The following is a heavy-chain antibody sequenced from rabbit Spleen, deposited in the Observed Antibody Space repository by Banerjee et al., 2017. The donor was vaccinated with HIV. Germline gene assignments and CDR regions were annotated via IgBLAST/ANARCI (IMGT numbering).Heavy chain of an antibody. D-gene: IGHD4-2*01. J-gene: IGHJ3*01. V-gene: IGHV1S40*01. CDR2: IHGGSRNNI. CDR3: ASSPSGIANGLDF. Sequence: QSLEESGGDLVKPGASLTLTCTASGFSFIAGYYMCWVRQAPGKGLEWLACIHGGSRNNIYYASWAKGRFTISKTSSTTVTLQMTSLTVADTATYFCASSPSGIANGLDFWGPGTLVTVS. CDR1: GFSFIAGYY.